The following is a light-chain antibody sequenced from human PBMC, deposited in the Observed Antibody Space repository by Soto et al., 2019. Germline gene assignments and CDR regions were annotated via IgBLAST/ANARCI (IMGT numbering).Light chain of an antibody. Sequence: QSVLTQPPSASGSPGQSVTIPYSGTSSDVGGFNYVAWYQQHPGRAPKVLIYEVNKRPSGVPDRFSGSKSGSTASLTVSGLQAEDEAEYYCSSYTSCSTLDVFGTGTKVTV. CDR2: EVN. V-gene: IGLV2-8*01. CDR1: SSDVGGFNY. J-gene: IGLJ1*01. CDR3: SSYTSCSTLDV.